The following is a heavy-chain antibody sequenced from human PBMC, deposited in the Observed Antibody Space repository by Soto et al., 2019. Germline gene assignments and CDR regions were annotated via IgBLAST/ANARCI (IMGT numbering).Heavy chain of an antibody. Sequence: PSETLSLTCDVSGYSLTSGYYWGWVRQPPGKGLEWIGSFYYGGSPFYNPSLKSRVTISVDASKNNFSLRLTSVTAADTAVYFCTRVVAGLDYWGQGILVTVSS. V-gene: IGHV4-38-2*01. CDR2: FYYGGSP. J-gene: IGHJ4*02. CDR3: TRVVAGLDY. D-gene: IGHD6-19*01. CDR1: GYSLTSGYY.